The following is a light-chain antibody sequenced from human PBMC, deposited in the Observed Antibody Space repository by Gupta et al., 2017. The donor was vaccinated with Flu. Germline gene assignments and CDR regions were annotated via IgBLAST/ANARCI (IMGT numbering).Light chain of an antibody. CDR3: QKRGNWQWPLA. CDR2: DAS. V-gene: IGKV3-11*01. Sequence: ELVLTVSPANLSLSPGERANHSCRASQNGSSYLAWYQHKPGQTPSLLIYDASTRATGIPARFSCSGSGTDFTLTISSLGPEDFAVYDCQKRGNWQWPLAFGGGTKVEIK. J-gene: IGKJ4*01. CDR1: QNGSSY.